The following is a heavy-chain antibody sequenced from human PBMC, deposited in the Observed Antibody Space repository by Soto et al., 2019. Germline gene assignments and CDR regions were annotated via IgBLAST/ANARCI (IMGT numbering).Heavy chain of an antibody. J-gene: IGHJ4*02. CDR1: GSTFSSYA. V-gene: IGHV1-69*13. CDR3: ARADITMVRGVIIAYFDY. D-gene: IGHD3-10*01. Sequence: VKVSCKASGSTFSSYAISWVRQAPGQGLEWMGGIIPIFGTANYAQKFQGRVTITADESTSTAYMELSSLRSEDTAVYYCARADITMVRGVIIAYFDYWGQGTLVTVSS. CDR2: IIPIFGTA.